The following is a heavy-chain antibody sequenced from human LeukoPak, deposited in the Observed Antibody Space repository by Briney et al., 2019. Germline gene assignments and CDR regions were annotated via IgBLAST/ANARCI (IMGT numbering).Heavy chain of an antibody. CDR3: ARGYRQLDPFVY. CDR1: GGSISSGGYY. J-gene: IGHJ4*02. D-gene: IGHD6-13*01. CDR2: IYYSGST. V-gene: IGHV4-31*03. Sequence: SQTLSLTCTVSGGSISSGGYYWTWIRQHPGKGLEWIGYIYYSGSTYYNPSLKSRVTISVDTSKNQFSLKLSSVTAADTAVYYCARGYRQLDPFVYWGQGTLVTVSS.